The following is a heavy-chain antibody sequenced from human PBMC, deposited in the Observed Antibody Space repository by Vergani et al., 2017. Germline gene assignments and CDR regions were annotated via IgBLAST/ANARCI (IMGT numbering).Heavy chain of an antibody. V-gene: IGHV3-23*04. CDR2: ISGSGGST. Sequence: EVQLVESGGGLVQSGGSLRLSCAASGFTFSSYAMSWVRQAPGKGLEWVSAISGSGGSTYYADSVKGRFTISRDNSKNTLYLQMNSLRAEDTAVYYCAKAPRSSSWLGGIFDYWGQGTLVTVSS. CDR3: AKAPRSSSWLGGIFDY. D-gene: IGHD6-13*01. J-gene: IGHJ4*02. CDR1: GFTFSSYA.